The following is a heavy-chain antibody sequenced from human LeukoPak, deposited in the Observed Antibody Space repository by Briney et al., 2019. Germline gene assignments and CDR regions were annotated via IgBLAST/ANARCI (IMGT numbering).Heavy chain of an antibody. V-gene: IGHV5-51*01. D-gene: IGHD2-15*01. J-gene: IGHJ6*02. CDR2: IYPGDSGT. CDR1: GYSFTSYW. Sequence: GESLKISCKGSGYSFTSYWIGWVRQMPGKGLEWMGIIYPGDSGTRYSPSFQGQVTISADKSISTAYLQWSSLKASDTALYYCARLEFCTGRTCYQYYYGMDVWGQGTTVTVSS. CDR3: ARLEFCTGRTCYQYYYGMDV.